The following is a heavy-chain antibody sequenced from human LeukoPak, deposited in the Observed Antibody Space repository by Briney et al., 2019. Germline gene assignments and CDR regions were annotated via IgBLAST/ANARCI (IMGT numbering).Heavy chain of an antibody. CDR1: GFTFSSYS. D-gene: IGHD6-6*01. CDR3: ARVWELEYSSDY. CDR2: ISSSSSHI. Sequence: GGSLRLSCAASGFTFSSYSMNWVRQAPGKGLEWVSSISSSSSHIYYADSVKGRFTISRDNAKNSLYLQMNSLRAEDTAVYYCARVWELEYSSDYWGQGTLVTVSS. V-gene: IGHV3-21*01. J-gene: IGHJ4*02.